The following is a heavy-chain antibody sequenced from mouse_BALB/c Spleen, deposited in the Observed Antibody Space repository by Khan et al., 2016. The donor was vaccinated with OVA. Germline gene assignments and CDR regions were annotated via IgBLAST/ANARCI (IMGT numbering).Heavy chain of an antibody. CDR3: VNDGACYGNDGWFAY. V-gene: IGHV1-4*01. CDR1: GYTFTSYT. D-gene: IGHD2-14*01. CDR2: INPSNGYN. J-gene: IGHJ3*01. Sequence: QVQLKQSGAELARPGASVKMSCKASGYTFTSYTIHWIKQRPGQGLEWIGYINPSNGYNNYNQKFKDKATLTADKSSTTAYLQLSSLTSDDSAVFNCVNDGACYGNDGWFAYWGQGTLVTVSA.